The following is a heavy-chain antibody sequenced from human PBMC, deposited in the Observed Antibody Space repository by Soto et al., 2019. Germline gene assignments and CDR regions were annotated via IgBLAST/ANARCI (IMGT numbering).Heavy chain of an antibody. Sequence: SSETLSLTCTVSGGSISSNYWTWIRQPPGKGLEWIGYVYNSWSTTYNPSLKSRVTISEDTSNLQFSLKVNSMTAADTAVYYCARYRREAVAGYTLDNWGQGILVTVSS. CDR3: ARYRREAVAGYTLDN. V-gene: IGHV4-59*01. D-gene: IGHD6-13*01. CDR1: GGSISSNY. CDR2: VYNSWST. J-gene: IGHJ4*02.